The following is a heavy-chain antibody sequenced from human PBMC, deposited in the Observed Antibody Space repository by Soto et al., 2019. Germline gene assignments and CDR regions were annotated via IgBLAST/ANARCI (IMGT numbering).Heavy chain of an antibody. Sequence: GESLKISCAASGFTFSSYSMNWVRQAPGKGLEWVSSISSSSSYIYYADSVKGRFTISRDNAKNSLYLQMNSLRAEDTAVYYCAGIAVAGEPDYWGQGTLVTVSS. J-gene: IGHJ4*02. CDR1: GFTFSSYS. V-gene: IGHV3-21*01. CDR2: ISSSSSYI. CDR3: AGIAVAGEPDY. D-gene: IGHD6-19*01.